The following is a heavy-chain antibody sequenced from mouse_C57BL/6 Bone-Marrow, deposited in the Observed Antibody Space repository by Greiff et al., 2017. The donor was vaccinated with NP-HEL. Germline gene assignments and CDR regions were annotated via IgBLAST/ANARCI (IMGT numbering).Heavy chain of an antibody. CDR2: IWSGGST. V-gene: IGHV2-2*01. J-gene: IGHJ3*01. Sequence: VQLQQSGPGLVQPSQSLSITCTVSGFSLTSYGVHWVRQSPGKGLEWLGVIWSGGSTDYNAAFISRLSISKDNSKSQVFFKMNSLQADDTAIYYCARTLYGSSYEGFAYWGQGTLVTVSA. CDR3: ARTLYGSSYEGFAY. D-gene: IGHD1-1*01. CDR1: GFSLTSYG.